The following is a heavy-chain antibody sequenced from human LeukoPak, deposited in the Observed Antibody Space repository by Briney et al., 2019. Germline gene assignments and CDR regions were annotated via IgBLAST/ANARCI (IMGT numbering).Heavy chain of an antibody. J-gene: IGHJ4*02. CDR2: ISNSGSTI. V-gene: IGHV3-48*04. Sequence: GGSLRLSCAASGFTFSNAWMTWVRQTPGKGLEWVSYISNSGSTIYYADSVRGRFTISRDNAKNSLYLQMNSLRAEDTAVYYCARRGIQLWPHDDYWGQGTLVTVSS. D-gene: IGHD5-18*01. CDR1: GFTFSNAW. CDR3: ARRGIQLWPHDDY.